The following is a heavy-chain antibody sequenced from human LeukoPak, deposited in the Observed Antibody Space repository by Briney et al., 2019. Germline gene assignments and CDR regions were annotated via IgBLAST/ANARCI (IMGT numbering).Heavy chain of an antibody. V-gene: IGHV3-53*01. D-gene: IGHD6-13*01. J-gene: IGHJ6*02. CDR3: VRDRGIASTGGYGMDV. CDR2: IHIGGIT. Sequence: PGGSRSLSCAASGFPLSNIYMSWVRQAPGPGLEWVSIIHIGGITHYADSVKGRFTISRDNSKNTLYLQMNSLRAEDTAVYYCVRDRGIASTGGYGMDVWGQGTTVPVSS. CDR1: GFPLSNIY.